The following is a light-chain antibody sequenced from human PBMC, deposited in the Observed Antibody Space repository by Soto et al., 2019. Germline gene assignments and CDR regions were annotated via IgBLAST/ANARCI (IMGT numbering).Light chain of an antibody. J-gene: IGLJ1*01. V-gene: IGLV2-14*01. Sequence: QSALTQPASVSGSPGQSITISCTGTSSDVGGYNYVSWYQQHPGKVPKLIIYEVSNRPSGVSNRFSGSKSGNTASLTISGLQAEDEADYYCSSYTSSSTQVFGPGTKLTVL. CDR3: SSYTSSSTQV. CDR1: SSDVGGYNY. CDR2: EVS.